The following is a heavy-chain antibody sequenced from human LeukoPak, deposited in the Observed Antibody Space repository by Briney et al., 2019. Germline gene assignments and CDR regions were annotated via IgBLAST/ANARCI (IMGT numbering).Heavy chain of an antibody. V-gene: IGHV4-38-2*01. Sequence: SETLSLTCAVSGYSISSGYYWGWIRQPPGKGLEWIGSIYHSGSTYFNPSLKSRVTISVDTSKNQFSLKLSSVTAADTAVYYCAAGGKGYCSSTSCYYDWGQGTLVTVSS. CDR1: GYSISSGYY. J-gene: IGHJ4*02. CDR2: IYHSGST. D-gene: IGHD2-2*01. CDR3: AAGGKGYCSSTSCYYD.